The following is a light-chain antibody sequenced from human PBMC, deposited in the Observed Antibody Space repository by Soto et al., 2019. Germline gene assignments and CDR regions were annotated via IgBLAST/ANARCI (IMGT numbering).Light chain of an antibody. CDR1: SGHSSNA. V-gene: IGLV4-69*01. J-gene: IGLJ2*01. Sequence: QSVLTQSPSASASLGASVKLTCTLSSGHSSNAIAWHQQQPEKGPRYLMKLNSDGSHIKGDGIPDRFSGSRSGAERYLTISSLQSEDEADYYCQTWGTGIVVFGGGTKVTVL. CDR3: QTWGTGIVV. CDR2: LNSDGSH.